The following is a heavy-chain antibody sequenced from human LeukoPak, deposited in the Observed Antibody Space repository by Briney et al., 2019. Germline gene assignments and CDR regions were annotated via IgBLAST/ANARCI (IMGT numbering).Heavy chain of an antibody. CDR2: IHHSGSI. V-gene: IGHV4-4*02. J-gene: IGHJ4*02. D-gene: IGHD3-22*01. Sequence: SGTLSLTCAVSGVSISSNLWWTWVRQPPGKGLEWIAEIHHSGSINYNPSLKSRVTISVDTSKNQFSLKLSSVTAADTAVYYCARMKRRHYYDSSGPMDYWGQGTLVTVSS. CDR1: GVSISSNLW. CDR3: ARMKRRHYYDSSGPMDY.